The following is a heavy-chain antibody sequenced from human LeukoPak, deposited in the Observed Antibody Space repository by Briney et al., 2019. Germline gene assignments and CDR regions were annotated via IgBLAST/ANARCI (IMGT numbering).Heavy chain of an antibody. CDR3: ARDRYSYDSYRYYFRYFDY. D-gene: IGHD3-22*01. J-gene: IGHJ4*02. V-gene: IGHV1-69*05. CDR2: IIPMSGTA. CDR1: GFSFSSYA. Sequence: PGGSLRLSCAASGFSFSSYAMSWVRQAPGKGLEWMGRIIPMSGTANYAQRFQGRVTITTDESTSTAYMELSSLRSEDTAVYYCARDRYSYDSYRYYFRYFDYWGQGTLVTVSS.